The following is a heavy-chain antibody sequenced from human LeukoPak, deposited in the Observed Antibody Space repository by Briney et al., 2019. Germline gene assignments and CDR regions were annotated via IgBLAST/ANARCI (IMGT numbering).Heavy chain of an antibody. CDR3: VRLGRMGYVVY. V-gene: IGHV4-39*01. D-gene: IGHD3/OR15-3a*01. CDR1: GGSIRRTSQY. CDR2: MYYSGAT. J-gene: IGHJ4*02. Sequence: SETLSLTCTVSGGSIRRTSQYWGWIRQPPENGLEWIGSMYYSGATYYNPSLKSRVTISLDTSKNQFSLTLTSVTAADTAVYYCVRLGRMGYVVYWGQGTLVPVSS.